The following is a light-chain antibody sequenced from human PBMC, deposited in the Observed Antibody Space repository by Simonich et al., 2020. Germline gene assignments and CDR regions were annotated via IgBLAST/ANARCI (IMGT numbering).Light chain of an antibody. J-gene: IGLJ2*01. CDR3: QSYDSSNRV. CDR2: EDN. Sequence: NFMLTQPHSVSESPGKTVTISCTRSSGSIASNYVQWYQQRPGSSPTTVIYEDNQMPSGVPDRFSGSIDSSSNSASLTISGLKTEDEADYYCQSYDSSNRVFGGGTKLTVL. CDR1: SGSIASNY. V-gene: IGLV6-57*01.